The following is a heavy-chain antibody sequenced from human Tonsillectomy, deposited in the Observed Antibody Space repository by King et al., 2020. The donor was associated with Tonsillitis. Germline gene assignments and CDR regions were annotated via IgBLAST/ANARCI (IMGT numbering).Heavy chain of an antibody. J-gene: IGHJ4*02. CDR1: GVTFNIYA. D-gene: IGHD3-22*01. V-gene: IGHV1-69*01. Sequence: VQLVQSGAEVKKPGSSVKVSCKASGVTFNIYAFTWVRQAPGHGLEWKGGIIPISGTANYAQKFQGRLTITADESTATAYMDLRNLISQDTAVYYCATLKYFDSSDRYLDYWGQGTLVTVSS. CDR2: IIPISGTA. CDR3: ATLKYFDSSDRYLDY.